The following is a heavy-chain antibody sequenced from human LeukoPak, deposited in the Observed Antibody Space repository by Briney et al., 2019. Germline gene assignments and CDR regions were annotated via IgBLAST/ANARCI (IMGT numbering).Heavy chain of an antibody. D-gene: IGHD2-21*01. Sequence: SETLSLTCTVSGGSISSGGYYWSWIRQHPGKGLEWIGYIYYSGSTYYNPSLKSRFTISVDTSKNQFSLKLSSVTAADTAVYYCARDRVSGDSSAFDIWGQGTMVTVSS. V-gene: IGHV4-31*03. CDR1: GGSISSGGYY. CDR2: IYYSGST. J-gene: IGHJ3*02. CDR3: ARDRVSGDSSAFDI.